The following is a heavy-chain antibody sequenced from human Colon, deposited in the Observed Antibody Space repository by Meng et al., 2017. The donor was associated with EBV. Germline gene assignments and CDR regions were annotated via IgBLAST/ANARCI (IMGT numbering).Heavy chain of an antibody. V-gene: IGHV4-30-2*01. Sequence: QVQLQESGSGLVRPSQTLSLTCAVFGDSITSGDYSWTWIRQPPGKGLEWIGYIYHGVNIYYTPSLRSRVTISVDKSRNQFSLKLTSVSAADTAVYYCVRDTRRGGGWFDPWGQGTLVTVSS. CDR2: IYHGVNI. J-gene: IGHJ5*02. CDR1: GDSITSGDYS. D-gene: IGHD3-10*01. CDR3: VRDTRRGGGWFDP.